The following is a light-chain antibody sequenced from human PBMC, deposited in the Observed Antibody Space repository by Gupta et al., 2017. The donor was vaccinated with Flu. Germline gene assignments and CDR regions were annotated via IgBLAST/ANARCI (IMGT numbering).Light chain of an antibody. CDR1: QNVGSN. J-gene: IGKJ2*03. CDR3: HQYNEWPYS. CDR2: GAS. Sequence: IVMTQSPAILSVSPGEGATLSCRASQNVGSNLAWYQRKPGQAPRLLMHGASTRATGIPARFSGSGSETEFTLTISSLQSEDFAVYFCHQYNEWPYSFGQGTNLEIK. V-gene: IGKV3-15*01.